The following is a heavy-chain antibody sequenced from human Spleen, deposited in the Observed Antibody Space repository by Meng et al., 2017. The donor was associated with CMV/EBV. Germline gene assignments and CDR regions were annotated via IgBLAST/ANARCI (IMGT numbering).Heavy chain of an antibody. CDR1: GFPFSSYG. CDR3: GSGSYSSRGAFDI. Sequence: GGSLRLSCAASGFPFSSYGMHWVRQAPGKGLEWVALISSDGSNKYYADSVKGRFTISRDNAKNSLYLQMNSLRAEDTAVYYCGSGSYSSRGAFDIWGQGTMVTVSS. V-gene: IGHV3-30*04. J-gene: IGHJ3*02. D-gene: IGHD1-26*01. CDR2: ISSDGSNK.